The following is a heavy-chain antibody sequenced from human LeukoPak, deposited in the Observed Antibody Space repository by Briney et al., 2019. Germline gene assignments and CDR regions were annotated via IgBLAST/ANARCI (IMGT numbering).Heavy chain of an antibody. V-gene: IGHV1-69*04. Sequence: SVKVSCKASGGTFSSYAISWVRQAPGQGLEWKGRIIPILGIANYAQKFQGRVTITADKSTSTAYMELSSLRSEDTAVYYCARDWEKYSSSWYVDWFDPWGQGTLVTVSS. J-gene: IGHJ5*02. CDR1: GGTFSSYA. CDR3: ARDWEKYSSSWYVDWFDP. CDR2: IIPILGIA. D-gene: IGHD6-13*01.